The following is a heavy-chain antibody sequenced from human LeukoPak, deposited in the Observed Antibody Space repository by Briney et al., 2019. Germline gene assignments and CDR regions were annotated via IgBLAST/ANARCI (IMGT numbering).Heavy chain of an antibody. CDR1: GGSIASYY. CDR3: ARDHGGYYFDY. V-gene: IGHV4-59*01. Sequence: SETLSLTCTVSGGSIASYYWSWFRQPPGKRLEWIGHINYSGSTNYNPSLKSRVSISVDTSKNQFSLRLNSVTAADTAVYYCARDHGGYYFDYWGQGTLVTVSS. D-gene: IGHD3-16*01. J-gene: IGHJ4*02. CDR2: INYSGST.